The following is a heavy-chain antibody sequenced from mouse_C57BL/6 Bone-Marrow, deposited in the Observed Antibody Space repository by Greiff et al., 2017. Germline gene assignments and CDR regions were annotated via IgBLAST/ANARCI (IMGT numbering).Heavy chain of an antibody. CDR3: ARVTTVVDYFDY. V-gene: IGHV5-4*03. J-gene: IGHJ2*01. CDR2: ISDGGSYT. D-gene: IGHD1-1*01. CDR1: GFTFSSYA. Sequence: EVKLVESGGGLVKPGGSLKLSCAASGFTFSSYAMSWVRQTPEKRLEWVATISDGGSYTYYPDNVKGRFTISRDNAKNNLYLQMSHLKSEDTAMYYCARVTTVVDYFDYWGQGTTLTVSS.